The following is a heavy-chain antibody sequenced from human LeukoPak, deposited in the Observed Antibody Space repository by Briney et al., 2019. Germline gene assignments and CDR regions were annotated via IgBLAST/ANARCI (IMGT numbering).Heavy chain of an antibody. CDR2: INPNSGGT. CDR1: GYTFTGYY. D-gene: IGHD3-9*01. J-gene: IGHJ3*02. V-gene: IGHV1-2*02. Sequence: ASVKVSCKASGYTFTGYYMHWVRQAPGQGLEWMGWINPNSGGTNYAQKFQGRVTMTRDTSISTAYMELSRLRSDDTAVYYCARETVPTLRYRAGDAFDIWGQGTMVTVSS. CDR3: ARETVPTLRYRAGDAFDI.